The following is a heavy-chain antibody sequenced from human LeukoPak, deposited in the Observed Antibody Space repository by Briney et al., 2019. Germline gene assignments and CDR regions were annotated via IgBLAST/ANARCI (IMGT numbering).Heavy chain of an antibody. D-gene: IGHD3-3*01. J-gene: IGHJ4*02. CDR3: ARVRVTIFGVVISYFDY. CDR2: INSDGSST. CDR1: GFTFSSYW. Sequence: PGGSLRLSCAASGFTFSSYWMHWVRQAPGKGLVWVSRINSDGSSTSYADSVKGRFTFSRDNAKNMLYLQMNSLRAEDTAVYYCARVRVTIFGVVISYFDYWGQGTLVTVSS. V-gene: IGHV3-74*01.